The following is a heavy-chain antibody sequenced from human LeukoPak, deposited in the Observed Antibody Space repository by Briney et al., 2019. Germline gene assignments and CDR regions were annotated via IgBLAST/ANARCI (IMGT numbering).Heavy chain of an antibody. D-gene: IGHD1-26*01. CDR2: IYTSGST. J-gene: IGHJ2*01. V-gene: IGHV4-4*07. CDR1: GGSISSYY. Sequence: PSETLSLTCTVSGGSISSYYWSWIRQPAGKGLEWIGRIYTSGSTNYNPSLKSRATISVDKSKNQFSLKLSSVTAADTAVYYCARGLKSGSYYGYFDLWGRGTLVTVSS. CDR3: ARGLKSGSYYGYFDL.